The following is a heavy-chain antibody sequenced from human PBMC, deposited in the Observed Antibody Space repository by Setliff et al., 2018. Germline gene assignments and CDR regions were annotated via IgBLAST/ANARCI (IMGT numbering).Heavy chain of an antibody. CDR1: GGSISSGSYH. D-gene: IGHD5-12*01. CDR2: LHTSGST. Sequence: PSETLSLTCALSGGSISSGSYHWSWIRQPAGQGLEWVGRLHTSGSTNYNPSLKSRVTISLDPSQNQFSLKLRSVTAADTAVYFCARVGGLLVATMPFDYWGPGTLVTVSS. J-gene: IGHJ4*02. V-gene: IGHV4-61*02. CDR3: ARVGGLLVATMPFDY.